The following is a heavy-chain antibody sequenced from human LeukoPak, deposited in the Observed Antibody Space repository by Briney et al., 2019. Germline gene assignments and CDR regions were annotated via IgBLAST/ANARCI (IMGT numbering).Heavy chain of an antibody. J-gene: IGHJ6*02. CDR1: GYSISSGYY. D-gene: IGHD3-22*01. Sequence: SETLSLTCTVSGYSISSGYYWSWIRQPAGKGLEWIGRIYTSGSTNYNPSLKSRVTISVDTSKNQFSLKLSSVTAADTAVYYCARESGYYDSSGYTFGGQGTTVTVSS. CDR2: IYTSGST. V-gene: IGHV4-61*02. CDR3: ARESGYYDSSGYTF.